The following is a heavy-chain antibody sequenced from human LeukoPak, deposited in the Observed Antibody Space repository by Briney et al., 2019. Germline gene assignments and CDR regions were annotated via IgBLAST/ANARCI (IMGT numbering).Heavy chain of an antibody. D-gene: IGHD6-6*01. V-gene: IGHV1-18*01. Sequence: ASVKVSCKASGYTFSSYSIKWVRQAPGQGLEWMGWISTYNGNTNYAQKLQGRVTMTTDTSTSKAYMELRSVSSDDRGLYYCSKDRWRESSLSFDNWGQGTLVTVSS. CDR1: GYTFSSYS. CDR3: SKDRWRESSLSFDN. J-gene: IGHJ4*02. CDR2: ISTYNGNT.